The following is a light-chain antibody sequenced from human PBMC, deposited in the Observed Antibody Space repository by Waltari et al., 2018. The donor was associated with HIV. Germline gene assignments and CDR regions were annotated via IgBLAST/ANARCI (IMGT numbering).Light chain of an antibody. Sequence: VLTQSPAILSLSPGERATLSCGASQTVDSNYLAWYQHKAGLPPRLLIYDASSRANGVPDRFRGSGSGTDFTLTITRLDPEDFAIYYCQGYGTSAKKFGQGTRVEVK. CDR2: DAS. V-gene: IGKV3D-20*01. CDR1: QTVDSNY. J-gene: IGKJ1*01. CDR3: QGYGTSAKK.